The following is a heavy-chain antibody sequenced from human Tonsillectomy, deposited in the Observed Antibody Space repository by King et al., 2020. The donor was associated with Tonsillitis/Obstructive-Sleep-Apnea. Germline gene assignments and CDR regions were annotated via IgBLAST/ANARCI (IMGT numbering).Heavy chain of an antibody. Sequence: QLQESGPGLVKPSGTLSLTCVVSGGSISSRNWWSWVRQPPGKGLEWIGEIYHSWSTNYNTSLKSRVTISVDTSKNQFSLKLSSVSAADTAVYYCARGGVQQLAPFDYWGQGTLVTVSS. CDR1: GGSISSRNW. V-gene: IGHV4-4*02. J-gene: IGHJ4*02. D-gene: IGHD6-13*01. CDR3: ARGGVQQLAPFDY. CDR2: IYHSWST.